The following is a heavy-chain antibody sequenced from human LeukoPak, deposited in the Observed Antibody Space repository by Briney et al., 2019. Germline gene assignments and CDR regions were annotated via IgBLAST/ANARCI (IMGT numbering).Heavy chain of an antibody. V-gene: IGHV4-61*08. CDR1: GGSISSGGYY. CDR2: IYYSGST. D-gene: IGHD2/OR15-2a*01. CDR3: ARQGIWAFDY. Sequence: SETLSLTCTVSGGSISSGGYYWSWIRQPPGKGLEWIGYIYYSGSTNYNPSLKSRVTISVDTSKNQFSLKLSSVTAADTAVYYCARQGIWAFDYWGQGTLVTVSS. J-gene: IGHJ4*02.